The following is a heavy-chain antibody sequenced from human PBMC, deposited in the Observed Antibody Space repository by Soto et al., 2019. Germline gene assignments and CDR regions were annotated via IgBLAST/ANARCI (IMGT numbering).Heavy chain of an antibody. V-gene: IGHV4-59*01. CDR3: ARDRLRGYDSSGFYS. Sequence: SETLSLTCTVSGGSISSYYWSWIRQPPGKGLEWIGYIYYSGSTNYNPSLKSRVTMTTATSTNTVFLELRSLKSDDTAIYYCARDRLRGYDSSGFYSWGQGTMVTVSS. D-gene: IGHD3-22*01. J-gene: IGHJ4*02. CDR1: GGSISSYY. CDR2: IYYSGST.